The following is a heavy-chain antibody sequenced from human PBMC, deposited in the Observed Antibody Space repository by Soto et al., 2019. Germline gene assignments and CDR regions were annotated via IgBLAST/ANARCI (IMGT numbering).Heavy chain of an antibody. CDR2: IKQDGSEK. D-gene: IGHD6-13*01. CDR3: ARDREYSSSWYVRGDYFDY. Sequence: PGGSLRLSCAASGFTFSSCWMSWVRQAPGKGLEWVANIKQDGSEKYYVDSVKGRFTISRDNAKNSLYLQMNSLRAEDTAVYYCARDREYSSSWYVRGDYFDYWGQGTLVTVSS. V-gene: IGHV3-7*04. CDR1: GFTFSSCW. J-gene: IGHJ4*02.